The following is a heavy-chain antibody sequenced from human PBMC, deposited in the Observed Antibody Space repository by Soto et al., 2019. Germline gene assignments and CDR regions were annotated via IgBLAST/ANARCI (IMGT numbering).Heavy chain of an antibody. CDR3: AREGGYSYGYNNRQFDY. CDR1: GGSISSGGYS. CDR2: IYYSGST. V-gene: IGHV4-61*08. D-gene: IGHD5-18*01. Sequence: SETLSLTCAVSGGSISSGGYSWSWIRQPPGKGLEWIGYIYYSGSTYYNPSLKSRVTISVDTSKNQFSLKLSSVTAADTAVYYCAREGGYSYGYNNRQFDYWGQGTLVTVSS. J-gene: IGHJ4*02.